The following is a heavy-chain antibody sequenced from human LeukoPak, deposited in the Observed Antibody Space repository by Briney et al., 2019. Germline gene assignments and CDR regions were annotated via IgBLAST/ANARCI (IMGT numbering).Heavy chain of an antibody. V-gene: IGHV3-23*01. CDR2: ISGSGGST. CDR1: GFTFSSYA. D-gene: IGHD3-10*01. J-gene: IGHJ4*02. CDR3: ASTSMVRGVILNLFDY. Sequence: PGGSLRLSCAASGFTFSSYAMSWVRQAPGKGLEWVSAISGSGGSTYYADSVKGRFTISRDNSKNTLYLQMNSLRDEDTAVYFCASTSMVRGVILNLFDYWGQGTLVTVSS.